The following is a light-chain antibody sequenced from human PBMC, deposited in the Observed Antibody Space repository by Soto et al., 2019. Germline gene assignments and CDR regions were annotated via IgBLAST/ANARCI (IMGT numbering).Light chain of an antibody. J-gene: IGLJ1*01. CDR2: EVS. V-gene: IGLV2-8*01. Sequence: QSALTQPPSASGSPGQSVTISCTGTSSDVGGYNYVSWYQQHPGKAPKLMIYEVSKRPSGVPDRFSGSKSGNTASLTVSGLQAEDEAYYYCTSYADSNIYVFGTGTKLTVL. CDR3: TSYADSNIYV. CDR1: SSDVGGYNY.